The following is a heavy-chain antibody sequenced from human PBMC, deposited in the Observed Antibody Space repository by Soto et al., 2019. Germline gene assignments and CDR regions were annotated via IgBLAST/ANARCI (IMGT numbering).Heavy chain of an antibody. J-gene: IGHJ4*02. V-gene: IGHV4-4*07. D-gene: IGHD1-7*01. Sequence: SETLSLTCTVSSGSINSFYWSWIRQPAGKGLEWIGRIHSSGTTNYNPSLKSRVTMSVDTSRNQFSLKLTSVTAADTAVYYCARDRIIGTSYSDYWGQGVLVTVSS. CDR1: SGSINSFY. CDR2: IHSSGTT. CDR3: ARDRIIGTSYSDY.